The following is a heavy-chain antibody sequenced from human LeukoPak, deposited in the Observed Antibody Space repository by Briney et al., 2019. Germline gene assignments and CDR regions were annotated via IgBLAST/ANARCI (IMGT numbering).Heavy chain of an antibody. D-gene: IGHD5-12*01. CDR1: GFTVSSNY. J-gene: IGHJ4*02. CDR2: IYSGGST. V-gene: IGHV3-53*01. CDR3: ARDLGYSAYGAFDY. Sequence: GGSLRLSCAVSGFTVSSNYMNWVRQAPEKGLEWVSVIYSGGSTYYADSVKGRFTISRDNSKNTLYLQMNSLRAEDTAVYYCARDLGYSAYGAFDYWGQGTLVTVSS.